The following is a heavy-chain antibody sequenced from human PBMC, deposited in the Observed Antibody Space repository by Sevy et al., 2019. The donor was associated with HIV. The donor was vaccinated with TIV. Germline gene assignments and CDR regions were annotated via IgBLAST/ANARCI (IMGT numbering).Heavy chain of an antibody. CDR1: GGTFRQFP. V-gene: IGHV1-69*13. CDR2: IIPIFATV. CDR3: ATADKALERPNFPPIYHCEWDV. Sequence: ASVKVSCKASGGTFRQFPISWVRQAPGQGLEWMGGIIPIFATVNYADKFQGRVTITADESTSPGYLELGSPRSEDTASHFCATADKALERPNFPPIYHCEWDVWGQGTTVTVSS. D-gene: IGHD5-18*01. J-gene: IGHJ6*02.